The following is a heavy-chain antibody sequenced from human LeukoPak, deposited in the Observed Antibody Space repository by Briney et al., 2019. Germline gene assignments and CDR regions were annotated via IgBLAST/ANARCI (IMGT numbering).Heavy chain of an antibody. CDR1: GGTFSSYT. CDR2: IIPIFGTA. CDR3: ARMGRVYYYGSGSEFDY. D-gene: IGHD3-10*01. Sequence: SVKVSCKASGGTFSSYTISWVRQAPGQGLEWMGRIIPIFGTANYAQKFQGRVTITADESTSTAYMELSSLRSEDTAVYYCARMGRVYYYGSGSEFDYWGRGTLVTVSS. V-gene: IGHV1-69*13. J-gene: IGHJ4*02.